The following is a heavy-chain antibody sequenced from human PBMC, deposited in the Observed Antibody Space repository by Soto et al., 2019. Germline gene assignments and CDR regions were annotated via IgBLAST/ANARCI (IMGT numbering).Heavy chain of an antibody. CDR2: INPNSGGT. J-gene: IGHJ6*02. V-gene: IGHV1-2*04. D-gene: IGHD1-7*01. CDR1: GYTFTGYY. CDR3: ARDLLITGTTRYYYYGMDV. Sequence: AASVKVSCKASGYTFTGYYMHWVRQAPGQGLEWMGWINPNSGGTNYAQKFQGWVTMTRDTSISTAYMELSRLRSDDTAVYYGARDLLITGTTRYYYYGMDVWGQGTTVTVSS.